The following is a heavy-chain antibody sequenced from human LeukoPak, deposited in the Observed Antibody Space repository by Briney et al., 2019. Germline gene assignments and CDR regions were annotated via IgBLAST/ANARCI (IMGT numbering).Heavy chain of an antibody. D-gene: IGHD6-13*01. CDR2: IYTSGGT. V-gene: IGHV4-39*07. Sequence: PSETLSLTCTVSGGSISSSSYYWGWIRQPPGKGLEWIGRIYTSGGTNYNPSLKSRVTVSVDTSKNQFSLKLSSVTAADTAVYYCARSRPAAGSIDYWGQGTLLTVSS. CDR1: GGSISSSSYY. CDR3: ARSRPAAGSIDY. J-gene: IGHJ4*02.